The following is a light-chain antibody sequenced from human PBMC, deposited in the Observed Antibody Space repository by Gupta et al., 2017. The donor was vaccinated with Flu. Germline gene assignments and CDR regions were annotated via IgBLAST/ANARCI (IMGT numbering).Light chain of an antibody. CDR2: KAS. Sequence: PSTLSVALGERVPISCRASQNINTWLAWFQQKPGRATKLLISKASILEDGVPTRFAGSGSGTQFSLTITNIQADDFASYYCQHYDSDPYTFGHGTKLEI. J-gene: IGKJ2*01. CDR1: QNINTW. V-gene: IGKV1-5*03. CDR3: QHYDSDPYT.